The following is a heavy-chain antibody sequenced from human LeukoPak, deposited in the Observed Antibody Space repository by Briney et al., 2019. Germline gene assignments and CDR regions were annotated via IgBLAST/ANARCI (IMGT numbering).Heavy chain of an antibody. D-gene: IGHD6-19*01. CDR3: ARGAVALYHFAC. V-gene: IGHV1-69*13. J-gene: IGHJ4*02. Sequence: ASVKVSCKASGGTFSSYAISWVRQAPGQGLEWMGGIIPIFGTANNAQEFQGRVTITADESTSRAYMELSSLRSEDTAVYYCARGAVALYHFACWGQGTLVTVSS. CDR2: IIPIFGTA. CDR1: GGTFSSYA.